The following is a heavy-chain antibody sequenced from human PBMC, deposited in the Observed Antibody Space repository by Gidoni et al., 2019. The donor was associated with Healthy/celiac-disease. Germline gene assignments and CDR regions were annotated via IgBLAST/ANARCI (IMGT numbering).Heavy chain of an antibody. CDR2: ISYDGSNK. Sequence: QVQLVESGGGVVQPGRSLRLSCAASGFTFSSHAMHWVRQAPGKGLEWVAVISYDGSNKYYADSVKGRFTISRDNSKNTLYLQMNSLRAEDTAVYYCARDGPLLASELPDWYFDLWGRGTLVTVSS. CDR1: GFTFSSHA. V-gene: IGHV3-30*01. J-gene: IGHJ2*01. D-gene: IGHD1-26*01. CDR3: ARDGPLLASELPDWYFDL.